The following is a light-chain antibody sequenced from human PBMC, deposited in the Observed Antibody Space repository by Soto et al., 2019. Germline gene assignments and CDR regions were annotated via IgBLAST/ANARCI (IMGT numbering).Light chain of an antibody. V-gene: IGKV1-39*01. J-gene: IGKJ1*01. CDR3: QQSYSAPWT. CDR2: TAS. Sequence: DIQMTQSPSSLSASVGDRVTITCRASQSISGYLSWYQQKPGKAPKLLIYTASSLQSGVPSRFSGRGSGTEFTLTISSLQPEDFATYYCQQSYSAPWTFGQGTKVDIK. CDR1: QSISGY.